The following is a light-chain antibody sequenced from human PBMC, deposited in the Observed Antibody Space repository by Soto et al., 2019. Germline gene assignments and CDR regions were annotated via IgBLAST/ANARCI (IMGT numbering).Light chain of an antibody. J-gene: IGKJ5*01. CDR3: QQYYSYPIN. Sequence: SQVPPSPATMSGSVLSIVPITFLASQTIISWLAWYQQKPGKAPKLLIYKASTLKSGVPSRFSGSGSGTEFTLTISCLQSEDFATYYCQQYYSYPINCGKGKRREIK. CDR1: QTIISW. CDR2: KAS. V-gene: IGKV1-5*03.